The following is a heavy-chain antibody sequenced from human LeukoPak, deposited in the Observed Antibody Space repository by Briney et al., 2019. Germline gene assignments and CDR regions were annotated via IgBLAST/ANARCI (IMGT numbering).Heavy chain of an antibody. CDR1: GYTFTSYY. V-gene: IGHV1-46*01. CDR2: INPSGGST. Sequence: ASVKVSCKASGYTFTSYYMHWVRQAPGHGLEWMGIINPSGGSTSYAQKFQGRVTMTRDTSTSTVYMELSSLRSEDTAVYYCAREEMTTVTTDYYYYGMDVWGQGTTVTVSS. CDR3: AREEMTTVTTDYYYYGMDV. J-gene: IGHJ6*02. D-gene: IGHD4-11*01.